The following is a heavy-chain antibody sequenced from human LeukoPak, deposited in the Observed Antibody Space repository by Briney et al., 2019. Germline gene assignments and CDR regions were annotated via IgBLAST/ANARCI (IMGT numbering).Heavy chain of an antibody. CDR3: AREIPYYYDSSAPGGFQH. V-gene: IGHV3-53*01. CDR2: IYSGGST. Sequence: GGSLRLSCTASGFTFGDYAMSWARQAPGKGLEWVSVIYSGGSTYYADSVKGRFTISRDNSKNTLYLQMNSLRAEDTAVYYCAREIPYYYDSSAPGGFQHWGQGTLVTVSS. D-gene: IGHD3-22*01. CDR1: GFTFGDYA. J-gene: IGHJ1*01.